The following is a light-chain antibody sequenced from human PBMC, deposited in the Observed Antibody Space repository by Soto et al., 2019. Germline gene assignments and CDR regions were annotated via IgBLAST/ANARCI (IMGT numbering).Light chain of an antibody. V-gene: IGLV1-44*01. CDR2: RNN. CDR3: AAWDDSLNGPV. Sequence: QSVLTQPPSASGTPGQRVTISCSGSSSNIGSNTVTWYQQLPGTAPKLLIHRNNQRPSGVPDRFSGSKSGTSASLSISGLRSGDEADYHCAAWDDSLNGPVFGGGTKVTVL. J-gene: IGLJ2*01. CDR1: SSNIGSNT.